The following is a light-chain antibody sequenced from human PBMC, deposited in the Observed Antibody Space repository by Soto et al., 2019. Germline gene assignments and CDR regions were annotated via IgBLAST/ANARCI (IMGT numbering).Light chain of an antibody. Sequence: QSVLTQSPSASGSPGQSVTISCTGTSSDVGGYNYVSWYQQHPGKAPKVIIYEVSERPSGVPDRFSGSKSGNTASLIVSGLQAEDEADYYCSSYAGSNDWVFGGGTKLTVL. CDR1: SSDVGGYNY. CDR2: EVS. V-gene: IGLV2-8*01. CDR3: SSYAGSNDWV. J-gene: IGLJ3*02.